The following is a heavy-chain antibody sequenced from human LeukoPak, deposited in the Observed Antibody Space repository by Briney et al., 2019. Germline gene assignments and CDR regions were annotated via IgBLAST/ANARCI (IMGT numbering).Heavy chain of an antibody. D-gene: IGHD3-10*01. Sequence: GGSLRLSCAASGVTFSSYWMHWVRQAPGKGLVWVARINTNGSPTQYADSVKGRFTISRDNAKTTLYLQMNSLRDEDTAVYYCAGDLISGSGSLGYWGQGTLVTVSS. CDR2: INTNGSPT. J-gene: IGHJ4*02. CDR1: GVTFSSYW. CDR3: AGDLISGSGSLGY. V-gene: IGHV3-74*01.